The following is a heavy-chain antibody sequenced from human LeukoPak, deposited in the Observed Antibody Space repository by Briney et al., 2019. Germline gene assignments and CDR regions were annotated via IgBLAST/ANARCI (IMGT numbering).Heavy chain of an antibody. CDR3: ARDLGSYRHYFDY. CDR2: IYTSGST. Sequence: SETLSLTCTVSGGPLSSYYWSWIRQTAGKGLEWIGRIYTSGSTNYNPSLKSRVTMSVDTSKNQFSLKLRSVTAADTAVYYCARDLGSYRHYFDYWGQGTLVTVSS. J-gene: IGHJ4*02. V-gene: IGHV4-4*07. D-gene: IGHD1-26*01. CDR1: GGPLSSYY.